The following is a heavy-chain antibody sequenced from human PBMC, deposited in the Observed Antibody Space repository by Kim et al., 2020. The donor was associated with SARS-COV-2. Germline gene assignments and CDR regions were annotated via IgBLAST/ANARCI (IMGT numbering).Heavy chain of an antibody. CDR1: GYSFTSYW. V-gene: IGHV5-10-1*01. D-gene: IGHD2-15*01. CDR2: IDPSDSYT. J-gene: IGHJ3*02. CDR3: ARHAIYCSGGSCQPPRDAFDI. Sequence: GESLKISCKGSGYSFTSYWISWVRQMPGKGLEWMGRIDPSDSYTNYSPSFQGHVTISADKSISTAYLQWSSLKASDTAMYYCARHAIYCSGGSCQPPRDAFDIWGQGTMVTVSS.